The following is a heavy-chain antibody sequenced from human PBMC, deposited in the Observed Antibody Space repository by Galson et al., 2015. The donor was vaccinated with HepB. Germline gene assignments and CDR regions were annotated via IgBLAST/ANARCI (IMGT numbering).Heavy chain of an antibody. V-gene: IGHV3-30*04. Sequence: SLRLSCAASGFTFSSYAMHWVRQAPGKGLEWVAVISYDRSNKYYADSVKGRFTISRDNSKNTLYLRMNSLRAEDTAVYYCARDYASSWYFNHYYGMDVWGQGTTVTVSS. CDR1: GFTFSSYA. J-gene: IGHJ6*02. CDR3: ARDYASSWYFNHYYGMDV. D-gene: IGHD6-13*01. CDR2: ISYDRSNK.